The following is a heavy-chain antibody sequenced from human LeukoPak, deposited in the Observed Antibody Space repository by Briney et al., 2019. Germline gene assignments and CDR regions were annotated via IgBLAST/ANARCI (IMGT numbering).Heavy chain of an antibody. CDR1: GFTFSSYW. CDR2: ISGSGGST. Sequence: GGSLRLSCAASGFTFSSYWMSWVRQAPGKGLEWVSAISGSGGSTYYADSVKGRFTISRDNSKNTLYLQMNSLRAEDTAVYYCAKFTSGRIAVAAPIGFDYWGQGTLVTVSS. CDR3: AKFTSGRIAVAAPIGFDY. D-gene: IGHD6-19*01. J-gene: IGHJ4*02. V-gene: IGHV3-23*01.